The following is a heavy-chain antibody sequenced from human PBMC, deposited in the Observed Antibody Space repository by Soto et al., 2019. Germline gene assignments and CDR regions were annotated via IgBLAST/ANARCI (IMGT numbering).Heavy chain of an antibody. V-gene: IGHV3-21*01. CDR2: ISSSSSHI. D-gene: IGHD2-15*01. J-gene: IGHJ3*02. Sequence: EVQLVESGGGLVKPGGSLRLSCAASGFTFSSYSMNWVRQAPGKGLEWVSSISSSSSHIYYADSVKGRFTISRDNAKNSLYLQMNSLRVEDTAVYYCARDARDCSVGSCYNDAFDIWGQGTMVTVSS. CDR3: ARDARDCSVGSCYNDAFDI. CDR1: GFTFSSYS.